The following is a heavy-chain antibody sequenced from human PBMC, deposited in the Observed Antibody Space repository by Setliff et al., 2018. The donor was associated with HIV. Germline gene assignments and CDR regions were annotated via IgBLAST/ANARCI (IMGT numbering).Heavy chain of an antibody. D-gene: IGHD2-21*01. V-gene: IGHV3-21*06. Sequence: GGSLRLSCAASEFTFSGHWMSWVRQAPGKGLEWVSFITWNSDNIGYADSVKGRFTISRDNSKNILYLQMNSLKAEDTAVYYCAKGPEQVIRYYYYFMDVWGKGTTVTVSS. J-gene: IGHJ6*03. CDR3: AKGPEQVIRYYYYFMDV. CDR1: EFTFSGHW. CDR2: ITWNSDNI.